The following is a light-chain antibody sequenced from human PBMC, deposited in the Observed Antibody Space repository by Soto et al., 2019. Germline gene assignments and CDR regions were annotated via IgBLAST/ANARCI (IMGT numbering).Light chain of an antibody. CDR2: GAS. V-gene: IGKV3-15*01. J-gene: IGKJ1*01. CDR1: QSVSSN. CDR3: HQYNNWPRT. Sequence: EVAGTQSPATLSVSPGERVTLSCRASQSVSSNLAWYQQKPGRAPRLLIYGASTRATGIPARFSGSGSGTEFTLTISSLQSEDFAVYYCHQYNNWPRTFGRGTKVEIK.